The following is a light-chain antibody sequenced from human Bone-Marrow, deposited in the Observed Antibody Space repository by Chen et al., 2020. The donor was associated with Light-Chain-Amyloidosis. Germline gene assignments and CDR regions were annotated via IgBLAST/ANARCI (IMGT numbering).Light chain of an antibody. CDR1: RGSIATNY. J-gene: IGLJ3*02. V-gene: IGLV6-57*01. Sequence: NFMLTQPHSVSESPGKTVIISCTRSRGSIATNYVQWYLQRPSSSPTTVIYEDDQRPSGVPARFSGAIDRSSNSASLTISGLKTEDEADYYCQSYQGSSQGVFGGGTKLSVL. CDR3: QSYQGSSQGV. CDR2: EDD.